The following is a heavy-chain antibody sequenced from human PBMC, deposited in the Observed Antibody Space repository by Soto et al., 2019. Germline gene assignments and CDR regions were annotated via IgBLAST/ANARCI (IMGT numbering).Heavy chain of an antibody. Sequence: GGSLRLSCAASGFTFSSYGMHWVLQAPGKGLEWVAVISYDGSNKYYADSVKGRFTISRDNSKNTLYLQMNSLRAKDTAVYYCAKSRKPRGEPRNWFDPWGQGTLVTVSS. CDR1: GFTFSSYG. J-gene: IGHJ5*02. V-gene: IGHV3-30*18. D-gene: IGHD2-2*01. CDR2: ISYDGSNK. CDR3: AKSRKPRGEPRNWFDP.